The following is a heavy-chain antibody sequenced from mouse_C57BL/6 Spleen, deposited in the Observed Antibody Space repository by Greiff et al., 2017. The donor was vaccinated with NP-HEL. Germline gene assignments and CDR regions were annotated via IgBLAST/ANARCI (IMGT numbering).Heavy chain of an antibody. V-gene: IGHV1-62-2*01. D-gene: IGHD2-2*01. Sequence: QVQLQQSGAELVKPGASVKLSCKASGYTFTEYTIHWVKQRSGQGLEWIGWFYPGSGRIKYNEKFKDKAKLTEEKSSSTVYMELSRFTSEDSAVYFCARHEDWGLQGYYAMDYWGQGTSVTVSS. J-gene: IGHJ4*01. CDR2: FYPGSGRI. CDR3: ARHEDWGLQGYYAMDY. CDR1: GYTFTEYT.